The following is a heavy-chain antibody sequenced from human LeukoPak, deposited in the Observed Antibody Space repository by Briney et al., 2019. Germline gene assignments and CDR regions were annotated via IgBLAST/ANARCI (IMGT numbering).Heavy chain of an antibody. CDR2: INPNSGGT. D-gene: IGHD6-13*01. V-gene: IGHV1-2*06. CDR3: ARVNGYSSSWPPGYYYGMDV. CDR1: GYTFTGYY. Sequence: ASVKVSCKASGYTFTGYYTHWVRQAPGQGLEWMGRINPNSGGTNYAQKFQGRVTMTRDTSISTAYMELSRLRSDDTAVYYCARVNGYSSSWPPGYYYGMDVWGQGTTVTVSS. J-gene: IGHJ6*02.